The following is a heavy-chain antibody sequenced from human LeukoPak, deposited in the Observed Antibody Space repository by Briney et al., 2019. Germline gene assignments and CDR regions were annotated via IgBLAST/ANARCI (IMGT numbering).Heavy chain of an antibody. Sequence: GGSLRLSCAASGFTFSSYGMHWVRQAPGKGLEWVAVIWYGGSNKYYADSVKGRLTISRDNSKNTLYLQMNSLRAEDTAVYYCARGIDYYGSGSYPLHFQHWGQGTLVTVSS. J-gene: IGHJ1*01. CDR3: ARGIDYYGSGSYPLHFQH. V-gene: IGHV3-33*01. CDR2: IWYGGSNK. CDR1: GFTFSSYG. D-gene: IGHD3-10*01.